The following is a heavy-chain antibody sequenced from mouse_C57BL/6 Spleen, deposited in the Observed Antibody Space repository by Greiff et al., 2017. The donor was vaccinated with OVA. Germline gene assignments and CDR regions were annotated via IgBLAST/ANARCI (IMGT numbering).Heavy chain of an antibody. J-gene: IGHJ2*01. Sequence: VQLQQSGAELVRPGASVKLSCTASGFNIKDYYMHWVKQRPEQGLEWIGRIDPEDGDTESAPKFQGKATMTADTSSNTAYLQLSSLTSEDTAVYYCTTSYYGSSGFDYWGQGTTLTVSS. V-gene: IGHV14-1*01. CDR1: GFNIKDYY. CDR2: IDPEDGDT. D-gene: IGHD1-1*01. CDR3: TTSYYGSSGFDY.